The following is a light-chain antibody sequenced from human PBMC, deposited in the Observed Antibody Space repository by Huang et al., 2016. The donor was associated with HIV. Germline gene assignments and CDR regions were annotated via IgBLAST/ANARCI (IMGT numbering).Light chain of an antibody. V-gene: IGKV1-NL1*01. CDR3: QQYHSSWT. CDR2: AAS. Sequence: DIQMTQSPLSLSASVGDRGTITCRASQGIRNSLAWYQQKPGKAPKLLVYAASRLESGGPSLFSGSGSGTNFTLTISSLQPEDFATYYCQQYHSSWTFGQGTKVEIK. J-gene: IGKJ1*01. CDR1: QGIRNS.